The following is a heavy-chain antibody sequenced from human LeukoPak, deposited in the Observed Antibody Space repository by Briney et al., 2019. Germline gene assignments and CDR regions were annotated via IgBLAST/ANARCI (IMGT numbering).Heavy chain of an antibody. Sequence: GGSLRLSCAASGFTFSSYEMNWVRQAPGKGLEWVSYISSSGSTIYYADSVKGRFTISRDNAKNSLYLQMNSLRAEDTAVYYCARDYGGNSVDAFDIWGQGTMVTVSS. J-gene: IGHJ3*02. CDR2: ISSSGSTI. D-gene: IGHD4-23*01. V-gene: IGHV3-48*03. CDR1: GFTFSSYE. CDR3: ARDYGGNSVDAFDI.